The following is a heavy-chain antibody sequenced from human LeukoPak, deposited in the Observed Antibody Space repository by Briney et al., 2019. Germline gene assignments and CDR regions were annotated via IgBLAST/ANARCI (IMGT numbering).Heavy chain of an antibody. CDR3: ARGSRALRATINQNGGPLDY. Sequence: SETLSLTCAVYGGSFSGYYRSWIRQPPGKGLEWIGEINHSGSTNYNPSLKSRVTISVDTSKNQFSLKLSSVTAADTAVYYCARGSRALRATINQNGGPLDYWGQGTLVTVSS. CDR2: INHSGST. D-gene: IGHD5-24*01. CDR1: GGSFSGYY. J-gene: IGHJ4*02. V-gene: IGHV4-34*01.